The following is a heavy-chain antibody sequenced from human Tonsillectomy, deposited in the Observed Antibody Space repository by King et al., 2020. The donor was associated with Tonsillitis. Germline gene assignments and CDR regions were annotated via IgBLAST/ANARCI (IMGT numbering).Heavy chain of an antibody. Sequence: VQLQQWGAGLLKPSETLSLTCAVYGGSFSGYYWSWIRRPPGKGLEWIGETNHMGSTNYNPSLKSRVTISVDTSKNQFSLKLSSVTSADTAVYYCAREPGIAAAGDWFDPWGQGTLVTVSS. CDR1: GGSFSGYY. V-gene: IGHV4-34*01. CDR2: TNHMGST. J-gene: IGHJ5*02. D-gene: IGHD6-13*01. CDR3: AREPGIAAAGDWFDP.